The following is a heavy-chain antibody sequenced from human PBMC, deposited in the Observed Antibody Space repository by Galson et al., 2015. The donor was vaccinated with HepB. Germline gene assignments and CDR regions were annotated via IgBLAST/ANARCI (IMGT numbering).Heavy chain of an antibody. D-gene: IGHD4-17*01. V-gene: IGHV3-30*03. J-gene: IGHJ3*02. CDR2: ISYDGSNK. CDR3: AAHDYGDYIALDDAFDI. Sequence: SLRLSCAASGFTSSSYGMHWVRQAPGKGLEWVAVISYDGSNKYYADSVKGRFTISRDNSKNTLYLQMNSLRAEDTAVYYCAAHDYGDYIALDDAFDIWGQGTMVTVSS. CDR1: GFTSSSYG.